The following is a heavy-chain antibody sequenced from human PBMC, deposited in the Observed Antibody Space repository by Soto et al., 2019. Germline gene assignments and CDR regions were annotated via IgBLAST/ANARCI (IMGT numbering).Heavy chain of an antibody. D-gene: IGHD3-9*01. J-gene: IGHJ4*02. CDR2: IIPIFGTA. CDR1: GGTFSSYA. Sequence: SVKVSCKASGGTFSSYAISWVRQAPGQGLEWMGGIIPIFGTANYAQKFQGRVTITADESTSTAYMELSSLRSEDTAVYYCASSSSYYDILTGYYNYFCDCWGQG. V-gene: IGHV1-69*13. CDR3: ASSSSYYDILTGYYNYFCDC.